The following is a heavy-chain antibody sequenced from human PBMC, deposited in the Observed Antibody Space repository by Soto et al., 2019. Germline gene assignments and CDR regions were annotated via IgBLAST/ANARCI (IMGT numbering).Heavy chain of an antibody. CDR3: ARDWLSSGNWFDP. J-gene: IGHJ5*02. V-gene: IGHV3-48*02. Sequence: GGSLRLSCAASGFTFSTYDMNWVRQAPGKGLEWVSYIRDSGSPIYYADSVKGRFTISRDNAKKSLYLQMNSLRDEDTAVYYCARDWLSSGNWFDPWGQGTLVTAPQ. CDR1: GFTFSTYD. CDR2: IRDSGSPI. D-gene: IGHD1-26*01.